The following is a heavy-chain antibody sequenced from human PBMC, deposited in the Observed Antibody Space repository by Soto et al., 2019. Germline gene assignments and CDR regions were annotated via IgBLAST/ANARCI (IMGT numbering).Heavy chain of an antibody. CDR3: ARARAWDFSYSYYYMDV. Sequence: GGSLRLSCVASGFTLSGSTLHWVRQAPGRGLECVSSISVTSFDIYYTDSVRGRFTISRDNTNNSLFLQLNSLRVEDTAVYYCARARAWDFSYSYYYMDVWGKGTTVTVSS. CDR2: ISVTSFDI. J-gene: IGHJ6*03. CDR1: GFTLSGST. V-gene: IGHV3-21*06. D-gene: IGHD3-10*01.